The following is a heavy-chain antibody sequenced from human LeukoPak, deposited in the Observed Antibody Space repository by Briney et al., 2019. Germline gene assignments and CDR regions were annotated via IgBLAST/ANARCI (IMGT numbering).Heavy chain of an antibody. CDR2: VSGSGGLT. CDR3: AKVLGVAVAGTVDY. CDR1: GFTFSTWT. V-gene: IGHV3-23*01. Sequence: PGGSLRLSCAASGFTFSTWTMTWVRQAPGKGLEWVSAVSGSGGLTYYADSVKGRFTISRDNSKNTLYLQMNSLRAEDTAVYYCAKVLGVAVAGTVDYWGQGTLVTVSS. J-gene: IGHJ4*02. D-gene: IGHD6-19*01.